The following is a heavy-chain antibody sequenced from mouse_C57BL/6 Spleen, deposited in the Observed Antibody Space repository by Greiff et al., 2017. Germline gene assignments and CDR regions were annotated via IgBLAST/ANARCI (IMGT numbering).Heavy chain of an antibody. J-gene: IGHJ3*01. Sequence: QVQLQQPGAELVKPGASVKVSCKASGYTFTSYWMHWVKQRPGQGLEWIGRIHPSDSDTNYNQKFKGKATLTVDKSSSTAYMQLSSLTSEDSAVDYCATDSSGLAWFADWGQGTLVTVSA. D-gene: IGHD3-2*02. CDR3: ATDSSGLAWFAD. CDR2: IHPSDSDT. CDR1: GYTFTSYW. V-gene: IGHV1-74*01.